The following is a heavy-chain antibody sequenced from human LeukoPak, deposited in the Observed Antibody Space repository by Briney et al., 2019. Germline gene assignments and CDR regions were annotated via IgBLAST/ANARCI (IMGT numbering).Heavy chain of an antibody. Sequence: GSLRLSCAASGFTFSSYELNWVRQAPGKGLEWVSYISSSGSTIKYADSVKGRFTISRGSAKNSLYLQMNSLRAEDTALYYCARGSGSSWYFYFDYWGQGTLVTVSS. V-gene: IGHV3-48*03. CDR1: GFTFSSYE. D-gene: IGHD6-13*01. CDR3: ARGSGSSWYFYFDY. CDR2: ISSSGSTI. J-gene: IGHJ4*02.